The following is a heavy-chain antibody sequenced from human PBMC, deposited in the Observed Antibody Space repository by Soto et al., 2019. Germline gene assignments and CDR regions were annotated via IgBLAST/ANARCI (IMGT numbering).Heavy chain of an antibody. V-gene: IGHV3-23*01. CDR1: GFTFSSYA. Sequence: EVQLLESGGGLVQPGGSLRLSCAASGFTFSSYAMSWVRQAPGKGLEWAPAIGGGGGTTYYADSVKGRFTISRDNSKNTLYLQMNSLRAEETAVYYCAGASGWYKHLDYWGQGTLVTVSS. CDR3: AGASGWYKHLDY. D-gene: IGHD6-19*01. J-gene: IGHJ4*02. CDR2: IGGGGGTT.